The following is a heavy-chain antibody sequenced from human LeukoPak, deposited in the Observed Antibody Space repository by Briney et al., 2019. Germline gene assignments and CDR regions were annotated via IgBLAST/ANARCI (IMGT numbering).Heavy chain of an antibody. CDR2: IYNSGDT. J-gene: IGHJ3*02. D-gene: IGHD3-16*01. Sequence: SETLSLTCTVSGGSISSYYWSWIRQPPGKRLEWIGYIYNSGDTNYSPSLKSRVTILLDTSKNQFSLRLSSVTAADTAVYFCARERFGGDVFDIWGQGTMVTVSS. CDR1: GGSISSYY. CDR3: ARERFGGDVFDI. V-gene: IGHV4-59*01.